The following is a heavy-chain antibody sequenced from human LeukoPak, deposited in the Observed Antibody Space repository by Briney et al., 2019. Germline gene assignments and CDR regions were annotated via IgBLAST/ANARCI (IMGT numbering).Heavy chain of an antibody. CDR3: TIGDGGLHDY. D-gene: IGHD3-16*01. V-gene: IGHV3-48*02. Sequence: WGSLRLYCAVSGFTFSNYYWKWVRQAPGKGLEWVSYISSSGNTIYYADSVKGRFTISRDNAKNSLYLQMNSLRDEDTAVYYITIGDGGLHDYWGQGTLVTVSS. CDR2: ISSSGNTI. J-gene: IGHJ4*02. CDR1: GFTFSNYY.